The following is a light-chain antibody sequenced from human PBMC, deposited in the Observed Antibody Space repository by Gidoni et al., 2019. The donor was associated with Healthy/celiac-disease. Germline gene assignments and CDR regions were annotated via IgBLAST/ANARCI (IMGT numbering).Light chain of an antibody. J-gene: IGKJ5*01. CDR2: DAS. Sequence: AIQLTQSPSSLSASVGDRVTITCRASHGISSALAWYQQTAGKAPKLLIYDASSLESGVPSRFSGSGSGTDFTLTSSSLQPEDFATYYCQQFNSYRVTFGQGTRLEIK. V-gene: IGKV1-13*02. CDR1: HGISSA. CDR3: QQFNSYRVT.